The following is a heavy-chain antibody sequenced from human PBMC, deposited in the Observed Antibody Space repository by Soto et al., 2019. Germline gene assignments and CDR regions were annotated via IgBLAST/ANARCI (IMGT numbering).Heavy chain of an antibody. Sequence: EVQLLESGGGLVQPGGSLRLSCAASGFTFSSYAMSWVRQAPGKGLEWVSAISGSGGSTYYADSVKGRFTISRDNSKNMLYLQMNSLRAEDTAVYYCASHSVMITFGGVIVVWGQGTLVTVSS. D-gene: IGHD3-16*02. CDR2: ISGSGGST. CDR1: GFTFSSYA. V-gene: IGHV3-23*01. CDR3: ASHSVMITFGGVIVV. J-gene: IGHJ4*02.